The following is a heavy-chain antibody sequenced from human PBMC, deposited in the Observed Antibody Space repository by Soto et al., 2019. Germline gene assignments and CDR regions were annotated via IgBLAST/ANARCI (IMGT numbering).Heavy chain of an antibody. J-gene: IGHJ4*02. CDR3: VVAAQPYYFDY. Sequence: ASVKVSCKASGYTFTDYYLHWVRQAPGQGLEWMGWINPNSGGTHYAQKFQGWVTMTRDTSITTAYMELNRLTSDDTAVYYCVVAAQPYYFDYWGQGTLVTVSS. V-gene: IGHV1-2*04. CDR2: INPNSGGT. D-gene: IGHD2-15*01. CDR1: GYTFTDYY.